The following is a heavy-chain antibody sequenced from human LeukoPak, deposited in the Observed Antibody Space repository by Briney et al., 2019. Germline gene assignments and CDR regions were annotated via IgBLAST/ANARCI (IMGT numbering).Heavy chain of an antibody. CDR3: ARDVIAYFDY. CDR1: GYTFTSYG. J-gene: IGHJ4*02. Sequence: EASVKVSCTASGYTFTSYGISWVRQAPGQGLEWMGWISAYNGNTNYAQKPQGRVTMTTDTSTSTAYMELRSLRSDDTAVYYCARDVIAYFDYWGQGTLVTVSS. V-gene: IGHV1-18*04. CDR2: ISAYNGNT. D-gene: IGHD6-13*01.